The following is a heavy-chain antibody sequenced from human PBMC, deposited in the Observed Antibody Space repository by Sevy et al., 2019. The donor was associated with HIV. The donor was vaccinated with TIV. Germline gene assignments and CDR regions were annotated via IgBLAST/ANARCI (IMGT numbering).Heavy chain of an antibody. CDR1: GFTFSSYA. V-gene: IGHV3-30-3*01. CDR2: ISYDGSNK. D-gene: IGHD4-17*01. J-gene: IGHJ5*02. CDR3: ARDQHDYGGNLRTGWFDP. Sequence: GGSLRLSCAASGFTFSSYAMHWVRQAPGKGLEWVALISYDGSNKYYADSVKGRFTISRDNSKNTLYLQMNSLRAEDTAVYYCARDQHDYGGNLRTGWFDPWGQRTLVTVSS.